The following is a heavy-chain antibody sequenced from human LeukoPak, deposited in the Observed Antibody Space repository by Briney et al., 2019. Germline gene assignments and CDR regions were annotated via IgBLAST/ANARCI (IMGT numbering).Heavy chain of an antibody. CDR1: GGTFSSYA. CDR2: IIPIFGTA. D-gene: IGHD5-18*01. Sequence: ASVKVSCKASGGTFSSYAISWVRPAPGQGLEWMGRIIPIFGTANYAQKFQGRVTITTDESTSTAYMELSSLRSEDTAVYYCARDKGGYSYGPFDPWGQGTLVTVSS. J-gene: IGHJ5*02. V-gene: IGHV1-69*05. CDR3: ARDKGGYSYGPFDP.